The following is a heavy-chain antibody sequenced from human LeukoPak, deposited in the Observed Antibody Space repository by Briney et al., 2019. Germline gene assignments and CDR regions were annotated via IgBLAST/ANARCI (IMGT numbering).Heavy chain of an antibody. CDR3: ARLGARGVNDAFDI. J-gene: IGHJ3*02. Sequence: SETLSLTCTVSGGSISRYYWSWIRQPPGKGLEWIGYIYHSGSTNYNPSLKSRVTIAGDTSKNQFSLKLSSVTAADTAVYYCARLGARGVNDAFDIWGQGTMVTVSS. D-gene: IGHD2-8*01. CDR1: GGSISRYY. CDR2: IYHSGST. V-gene: IGHV4-59*08.